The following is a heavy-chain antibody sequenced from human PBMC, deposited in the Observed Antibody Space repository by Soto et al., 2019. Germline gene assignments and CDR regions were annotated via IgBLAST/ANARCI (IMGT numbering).Heavy chain of an antibody. CDR2: INPNSGAT. J-gene: IGHJ1*01. Sequence: ASVKVSCKASEYTYTGFYMHWVRQTPGQGLEWMGWINPNSGATNYALKFQGRVTMTWDTSIITAYMELSGLTSDDTAIYYCARLYSGWGQGTLVTVSS. CDR1: EYTYTGFY. CDR3: ARLYSG. D-gene: IGHD5-12*01. V-gene: IGHV1-2*02.